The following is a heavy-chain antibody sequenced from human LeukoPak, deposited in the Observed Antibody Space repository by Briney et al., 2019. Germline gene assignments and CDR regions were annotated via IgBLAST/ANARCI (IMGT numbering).Heavy chain of an antibody. Sequence: GGSLRLSCAASGFTFSSYAMSWVRQAPGKGPEWVSAIGGRGGSTYYADSLGGRFTISRDNSKDMVYLQMNSLKVEDTATYYCGKEGGAWGQGTKVTVSS. V-gene: IGHV3-23*01. CDR2: IGGRGGST. CDR3: GKEGGA. D-gene: IGHD3-16*01. CDR1: GFTFSSYA. J-gene: IGHJ5*02.